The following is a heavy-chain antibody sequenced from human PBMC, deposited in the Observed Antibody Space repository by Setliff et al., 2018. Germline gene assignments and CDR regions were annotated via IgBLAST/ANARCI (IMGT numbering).Heavy chain of an antibody. CDR3: ARHATYYYGSGNLPFDS. D-gene: IGHD3-10*01. J-gene: IGHJ4*02. CDR2: IMPGRDT. V-gene: IGHV4-34*10. CDR1: GDSLSGYY. Sequence: LSLTCAVYGDSLSGYYWSWIRQSPKKGLEWIGEIMPGRDTLYSPSLESRLTITIDTSKSQFSLKLSSVTAADTAVYYCARHATYYYGSGNLPFDSWGQGTRVTVS.